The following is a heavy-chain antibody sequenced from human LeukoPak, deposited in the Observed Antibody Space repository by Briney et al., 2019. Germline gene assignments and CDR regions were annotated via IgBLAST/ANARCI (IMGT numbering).Heavy chain of an antibody. V-gene: IGHV3-74*01. Sequence: WGSLRLSCAASGFTFSNYWMHWVLQAPGKGLVWVSSINTDGSGTTYTDSVKGRFTISRDNAKNTLYLQMNGLTAEDTAVYYCTRVITYFDYWGKGTLVTVSS. D-gene: IGHD3-16*01. CDR2: INTDGSGT. CDR3: TRVITYFDY. J-gene: IGHJ4*02. CDR1: GFTFSNYW.